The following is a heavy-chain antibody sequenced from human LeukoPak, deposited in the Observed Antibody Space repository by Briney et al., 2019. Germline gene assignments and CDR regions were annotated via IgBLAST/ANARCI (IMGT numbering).Heavy chain of an antibody. CDR1: GYTFTSYG. J-gene: IGHJ6*03. CDR2: ISAYNGNT. CDR3: ARSANYDFWSGYYRYYYYYMDV. Sequence: GASVKVSRKASGYTFTSYGISWVRQAPGQGLEWMGWISAYNGNTNYAQKLQGRVTMTTDTSTSTAYMELRSLRSDDTAVYYCARSANYDFWSGYYRYYYYYMDVWGKGTTVTVSS. D-gene: IGHD3-3*01. V-gene: IGHV1-18*01.